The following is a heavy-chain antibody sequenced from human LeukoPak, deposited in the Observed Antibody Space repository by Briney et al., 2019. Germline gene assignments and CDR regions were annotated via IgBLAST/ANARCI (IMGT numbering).Heavy chain of an antibody. D-gene: IGHD2-15*01. J-gene: IGHJ4*02. CDR3: ARARYCSGGSCYAEY. V-gene: IGHV5-51*01. Sequence: GESLKISCKGSGYSFTSYWIGWVRQMPGKGLEWMGIIYPGDSDTRYSPSFQGQVTISVDKSISTAYLQWSSLRASDTAMYYCARARYCSGGSCYAEYWGQGTLVTVSS. CDR2: IYPGDSDT. CDR1: GYSFTSYW.